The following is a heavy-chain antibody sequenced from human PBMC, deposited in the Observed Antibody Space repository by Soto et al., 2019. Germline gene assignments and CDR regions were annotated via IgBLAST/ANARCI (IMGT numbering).Heavy chain of an antibody. Sequence: QITLKESGPTLVRPTQTLTLTCTFSGFSLTTSGVGVGWIRQPPGKALEWLAVIYWDDDKRYSSSLKSRLTIXXDXSXTQVVLTMTNMDPVDTATYYCAHHPCYGLGSYSFDYWGQGTLVTVSS. CDR2: IYWDDDK. J-gene: IGHJ4*02. D-gene: IGHD3-10*01. CDR1: GFSLTTSGVG. V-gene: IGHV2-5*02. CDR3: AHHPCYGLGSYSFDY.